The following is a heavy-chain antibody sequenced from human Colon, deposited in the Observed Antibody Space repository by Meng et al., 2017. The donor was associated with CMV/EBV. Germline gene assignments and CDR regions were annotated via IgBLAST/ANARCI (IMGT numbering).Heavy chain of an antibody. CDR3: AILTPRGLTSCC. Sequence: ASVQVSCKASGYTFTDYYIHWVRQAPGQGLQWMGWINPMNGGTTYAQRFQGRVTMTRDTSISIAYMELSSLTSDDTAFYYCAILTPRGLTSCCWGQGTLVTVSS. D-gene: IGHD2-15*01. CDR2: INPMNGGT. V-gene: IGHV1-2*02. CDR1: GYTFTDYY. J-gene: IGHJ4*02.